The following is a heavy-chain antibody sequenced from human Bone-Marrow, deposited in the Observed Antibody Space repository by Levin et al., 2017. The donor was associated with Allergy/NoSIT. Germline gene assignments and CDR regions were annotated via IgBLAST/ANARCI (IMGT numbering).Heavy chain of an antibody. CDR2: VSDDGATK. Sequence: LSLTCVASGFTFTDYFMTWIRLAPGRGLEWVSHVSDDGATKYYADSVKGRFTISRDNSQNSLYLQMNNLRSEDTAMYYCTNAFHIWGQGTPVTVSS. J-gene: IGHJ3*02. CDR3: TNAFHI. V-gene: IGHV3-11*01. CDR1: GFTFTDYF.